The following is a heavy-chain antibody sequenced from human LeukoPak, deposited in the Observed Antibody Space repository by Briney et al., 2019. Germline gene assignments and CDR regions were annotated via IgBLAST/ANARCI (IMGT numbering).Heavy chain of an antibody. Sequence: SETLSLTCAVYGVSFSGYYWGWSRHPPGKGLGWIWSVYNSGSTYSTPSLTRRVTISLDTSKNQFSLKLSSVTAEDTAVYYCARARGYYDSSGYFGYWGQGTLVTVSS. V-gene: IGHV4-34*01. CDR2: VYNSGST. CDR3: ARARGYYDSSGYFGY. J-gene: IGHJ4*02. D-gene: IGHD3-22*01. CDR1: GVSFSGYY.